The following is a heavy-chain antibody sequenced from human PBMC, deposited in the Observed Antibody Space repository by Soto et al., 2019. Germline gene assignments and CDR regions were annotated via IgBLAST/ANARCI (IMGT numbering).Heavy chain of an antibody. V-gene: IGHV3-23*01. CDR2: ISGSGGSP. J-gene: IGHJ4*02. D-gene: IGHD2-2*01. CDR1: GFTFSSYA. Sequence: GGSLRLSCAASGFTFSSYAMHWVRQAPGKGLEWVSAISGSGGSPSYADSVQGRFTISRDNPKNTLYLQMNSLRVEDTAMYYCAKARCSTTNCYVPDYWGQGTLVTVSS. CDR3: AKARCSTTNCYVPDY.